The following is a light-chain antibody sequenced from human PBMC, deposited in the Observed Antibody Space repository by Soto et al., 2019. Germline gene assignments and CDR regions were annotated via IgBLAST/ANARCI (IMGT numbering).Light chain of an antibody. J-gene: IGLJ1*01. CDR3: CSYAGRYTYL. V-gene: IGLV2-11*01. CDR2: DVS. Sequence: QSVLTQPRSVSGSPGQSVTTSCTGASSDVGGYNYVSWYQQHPGKAPKLMIYDVSKRPSGVPDRFSGSKSGNTASLTISGLQTEDEADYYCCSYAGRYTYLFGTGTKVTVL. CDR1: SSDVGGYNY.